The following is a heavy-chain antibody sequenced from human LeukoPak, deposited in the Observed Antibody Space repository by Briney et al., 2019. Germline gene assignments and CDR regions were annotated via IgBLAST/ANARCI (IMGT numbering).Heavy chain of an antibody. D-gene: IGHD1-1*01. CDR3: TRVGSHVWYKGRSDY. CDR2: IRSRADGGTA. J-gene: IGHJ4*02. CDR1: GFTFRDAW. V-gene: IGHV3-15*01. Sequence: GGSLRLSCAASGFTFRDAWMTWVRQAPGKGLEWVGRIRSRADGGTAEYATAVEGRFTISRDNAKNSLFLQMNSLGDEDTAVYYCTRVGSHVWYKGRSDYWGQGTLVTVSS.